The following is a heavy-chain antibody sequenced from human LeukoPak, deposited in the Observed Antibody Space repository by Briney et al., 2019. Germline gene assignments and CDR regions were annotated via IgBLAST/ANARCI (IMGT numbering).Heavy chain of an antibody. CDR2: ITSNSSYI. CDR1: GFTFSNYN. J-gene: IGHJ6*03. D-gene: IGHD1-26*01. Sequence: GGSLRLSCAASGFTFSNYNMNWVRQAPGKALEWVSSITSNSSYIFYADSVKGRFTISRDNAKNSLYLQMNSLGPEDTAGYYCATDSYSGKYENYYYYYLDVWGKGTTVTISS. V-gene: IGHV3-21*01. CDR3: ATDSYSGKYENYYYYYLDV.